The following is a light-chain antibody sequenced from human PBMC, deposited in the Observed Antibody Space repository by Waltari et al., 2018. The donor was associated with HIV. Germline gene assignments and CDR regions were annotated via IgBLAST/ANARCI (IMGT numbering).Light chain of an antibody. V-gene: IGLV1-47*01. CDR3: AAWDDSLSGPV. J-gene: IGLJ3*02. CDR1: SYNIGNNY. Sequence: QSVLTQPASASGTPGPRVTFSCSGSSYNIGNNYVSWYPQLPGTAPKVLIYRSNQRPSGVPDRFSGSKSGTSASLAISGLRSEDEADYYCAAWDDSLSGPVFGGGTKVTVL. CDR2: RSN.